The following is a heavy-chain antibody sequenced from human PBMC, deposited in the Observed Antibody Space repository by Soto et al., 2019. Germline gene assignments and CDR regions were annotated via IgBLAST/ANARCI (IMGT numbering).Heavy chain of an antibody. Sequence: GGSLRLSGAASGFTFSSYWMSWVRQAPGKGLEWVANIKQDGSEKYYVDSVKGRFTISRDNAKNSLYLQMNSLRAEDTAVYYCARVAHIVVVTAINYFDYWGQGTLVTVSS. CDR3: ARVAHIVVVTAINYFDY. CDR2: IKQDGSEK. J-gene: IGHJ4*02. V-gene: IGHV3-7*04. D-gene: IGHD2-21*02. CDR1: GFTFSSYW.